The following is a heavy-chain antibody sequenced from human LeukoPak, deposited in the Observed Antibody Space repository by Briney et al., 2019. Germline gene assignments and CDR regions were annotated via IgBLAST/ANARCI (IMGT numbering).Heavy chain of an antibody. D-gene: IGHD3-3*01. CDR2: INTDGSST. V-gene: IGHV3-74*01. CDR1: GFPFSSYG. CDR3: ARGPDTGYDFWSGYKRRYYYYYMDV. J-gene: IGHJ6*03. Sequence: GGSLRLSCAASGFPFSSYGMHWVRQARGKGLVWVSRINTDGSSTSYADSVKGRFTISRDNAKNTLYLQMNSLRAEDTAVYYCARGPDTGYDFWSGYKRRYYYYYMDVWGKGTTVSVSS.